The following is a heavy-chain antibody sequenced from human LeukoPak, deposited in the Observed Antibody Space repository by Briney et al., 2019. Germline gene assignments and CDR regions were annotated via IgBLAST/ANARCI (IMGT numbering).Heavy chain of an antibody. D-gene: IGHD1-26*01. CDR2: IYASGST. CDR3: ARSYLGGTYYDWYDP. CDR1: GGSIIDYY. Sequence: NPSETLSLTCTVSGGSIIDYYWNWIRQPAGKGLEWIGRIYASGSTNYNPSLRSRVTISVDKSKNQFSLKLTSATAADTAVYYCARSYLGGTYYDWYDPEGRGTLVPVSA. J-gene: IGHJ5*02. V-gene: IGHV4-4*07.